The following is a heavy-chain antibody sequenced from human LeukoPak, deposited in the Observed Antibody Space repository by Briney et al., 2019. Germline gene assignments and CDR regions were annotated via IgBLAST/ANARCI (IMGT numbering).Heavy chain of an antibody. J-gene: IGHJ4*02. CDR1: GGSISSSSYC. Sequence: SSETLSLTCTVSGGSISSSSYCWGWIRQPPGKGLDWIGSIYYSGSTYYNPSLKSRVTISVDTSKNQFSLKLSSVTAADTAVYSCARQRRGGYSFHFDYWGQGTLVTVSS. CDR3: ARQRRGGYSFHFDY. V-gene: IGHV4-39*01. CDR2: IYYSGST. D-gene: IGHD4-11*01.